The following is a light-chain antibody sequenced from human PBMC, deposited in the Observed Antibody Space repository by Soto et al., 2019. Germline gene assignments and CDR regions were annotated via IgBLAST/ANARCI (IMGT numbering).Light chain of an antibody. J-gene: IGKJ2*01. Sequence: EIVLTQSPATLSLSPGERATLSCRASQSVGSYLAWYQQKPGQAPRLLIYDASNRATGIPVRFSGSGSGTDFTLTISSLEPEDFAVYYCQQRSNWPRTFGQGTKLEIK. V-gene: IGKV3-11*01. CDR2: DAS. CDR1: QSVGSY. CDR3: QQRSNWPRT.